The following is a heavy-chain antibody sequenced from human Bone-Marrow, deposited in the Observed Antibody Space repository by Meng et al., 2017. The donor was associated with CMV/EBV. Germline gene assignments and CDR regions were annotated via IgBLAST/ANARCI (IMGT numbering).Heavy chain of an antibody. Sequence: LRLSCTVSGGSISSGGYYWSWIRQHPGKGLEWIGYIYYSGSTYYNPSLKSRVTISVDTSKNQFSLKLSSVTAAGTAVYYCARGVRYYYGSGAPYPDYWGQGTLVTVSS. CDR1: GGSISSGGYY. CDR3: ARGVRYYYGSGAPYPDY. J-gene: IGHJ4*02. CDR2: IYYSGST. V-gene: IGHV4-31*03. D-gene: IGHD3-10*01.